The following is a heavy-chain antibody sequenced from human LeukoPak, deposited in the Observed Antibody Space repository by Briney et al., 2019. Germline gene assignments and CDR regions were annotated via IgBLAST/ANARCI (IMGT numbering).Heavy chain of an antibody. CDR1: GGSFSGYY. Sequence: SETLSLTCAVYGGSFSGYYWSWIRQPPGKGLEWIGEINHSGSTNYNPSLKSRVTISVDTSKNQFSLKLSSVTAADTAVYYCARKRSYRSSGWPFDYWGQGTLVTVSS. CDR2: INHSGST. J-gene: IGHJ4*02. V-gene: IGHV4-34*01. D-gene: IGHD6-25*01. CDR3: ARKRSYRSSGWPFDY.